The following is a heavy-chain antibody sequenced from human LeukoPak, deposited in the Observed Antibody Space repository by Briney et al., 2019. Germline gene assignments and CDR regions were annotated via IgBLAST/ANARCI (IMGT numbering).Heavy chain of an antibody. Sequence: GGSLRLSCAASGFTFSNAWMSWVRQAPGKGLEWVSSINNSSRYISYADSVNGRFTISRDNAKNSLYLQMNSLRAEDTAVYYCARDLGIVYYYGMDVWGQGTTVIVSS. J-gene: IGHJ6*02. D-gene: IGHD7-27*01. CDR3: ARDLGIVYYYGMDV. CDR2: INNSSRYI. CDR1: GFTFSNAW. V-gene: IGHV3-21*01.